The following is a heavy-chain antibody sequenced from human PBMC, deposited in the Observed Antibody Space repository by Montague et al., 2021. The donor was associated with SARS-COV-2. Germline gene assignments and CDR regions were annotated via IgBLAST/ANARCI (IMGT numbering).Heavy chain of an antibody. CDR1: GFTFSSYA. D-gene: IGHD4-17*01. J-gene: IGHJ4*02. CDR3: ASELADYGDFDY. Sequence: FLSLSCAASGFTFSSYAMHWVRQAPGKGLEWVAVISYDGSNKYYADSVKGRFTISRDNSKNTLYLQMNSLRAEDTAVYYCASELADYGDFDYWGQGTLVTVSS. V-gene: IGHV3-30-3*01. CDR2: ISYDGSNK.